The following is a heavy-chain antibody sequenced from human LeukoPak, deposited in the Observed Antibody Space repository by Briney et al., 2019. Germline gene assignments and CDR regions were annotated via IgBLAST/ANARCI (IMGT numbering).Heavy chain of an antibody. Sequence: PGGSLRLSCAASGFTFSSYSMNWVRQAPGRGLEWVSSISSSSSYIYYADSVKGRFTISRDNAKNSLYLQMNSLRAEDTAVYYCARDIVVVPAAINYYYGMDVWSKGTTVTVSS. J-gene: IGHJ6*04. CDR1: GFTFSSYS. D-gene: IGHD2-2*01. V-gene: IGHV3-21*01. CDR2: ISSSSSYI. CDR3: ARDIVVVPAAINYYYGMDV.